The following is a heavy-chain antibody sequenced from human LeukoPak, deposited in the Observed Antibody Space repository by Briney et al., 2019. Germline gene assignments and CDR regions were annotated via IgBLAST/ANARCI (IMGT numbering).Heavy chain of an antibody. CDR2: IYYSGST. D-gene: IGHD2-21*02. V-gene: IGHV4-31*03. Sequence: SQTLSLTCTVSGGSISSGGYYWSWIRQHPGKGLEWIGYIYYSGSTYYNPSLKSRVTISVDTSKNQFSLKLCSVTAADTAVYYCAREGPAYCGGDCSDQHWFDPWGQGTLVTVSS. CDR1: GGSISSGGYY. CDR3: AREGPAYCGGDCSDQHWFDP. J-gene: IGHJ5*02.